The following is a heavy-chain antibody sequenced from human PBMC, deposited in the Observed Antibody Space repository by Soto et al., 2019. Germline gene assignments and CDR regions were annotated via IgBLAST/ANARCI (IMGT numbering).Heavy chain of an antibody. J-gene: IGHJ3*02. Sequence: QLHLVQSGAVVKKPGASVTVSCSASGYPVTAYYMHWVRQAPGRGLEWMGGINPATGAGKYTQTSQGRVPLDKETPTRSVCMALRGLTLKDTAVFYCARGGGVGVAGSADFEMWGQGTLVTVSS. CDR2: INPATGAG. CDR1: GYPVTAYY. V-gene: IGHV1-2*02. CDR3: ARGGGVGVAGSADFEM. D-gene: IGHD3-3*01.